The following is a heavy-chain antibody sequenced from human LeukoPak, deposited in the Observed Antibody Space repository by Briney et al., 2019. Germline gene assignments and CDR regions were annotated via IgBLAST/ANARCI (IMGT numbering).Heavy chain of an antibody. CDR2: ISSSGYTI. J-gene: IGHJ4*02. Sequence: GGSLRLSCVASGFSFSDYYMNWVRQAPGKGLEWVSYISSSGYTIYYADSVKGRFTISRDNAKNSLYLQMNSLRAEDTAVYYCAREDCSSTSCYDPSVSDYWGQGTLVTVSS. CDR3: AREDCSSTSCYDPSVSDY. V-gene: IGHV3-11*04. D-gene: IGHD2-2*01. CDR1: GFSFSDYY.